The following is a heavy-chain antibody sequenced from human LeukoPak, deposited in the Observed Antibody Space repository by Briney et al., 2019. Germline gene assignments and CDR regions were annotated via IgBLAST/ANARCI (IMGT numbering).Heavy chain of an antibody. CDR3: AKDSGGGWDY. D-gene: IGHD3-16*01. J-gene: IGHJ4*02. V-gene: IGHV3-23*01. CDR2: FSGSDGST. Sequence: WLSAFSGSDGSTYYADSVKGRFTISRDNSKNTLYPQMNSLRAEDTAVYYCAKDSGGGWDYWGQGTLVTVSS.